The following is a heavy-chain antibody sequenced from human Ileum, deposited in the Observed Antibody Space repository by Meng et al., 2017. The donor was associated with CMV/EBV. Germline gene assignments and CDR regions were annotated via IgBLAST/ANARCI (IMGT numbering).Heavy chain of an antibody. D-gene: IGHD3-10*01. CDR3: ARGLASGWPDY. Sequence: QAQLQWSGTGLWMPSETLSLLCTVSGDSIGGSDYYWSWLRQSPGKGLGWIGEITHSGRTSYNLSLKSRVTISVDMSKYQFSLKLTSVTAADTAIYYCARGLASGWPDYWGQGTLVTVSS. J-gene: IGHJ4*02. CDR2: ITHSGRT. CDR1: GDSIGGSDYY. V-gene: IGHV4-34*01.